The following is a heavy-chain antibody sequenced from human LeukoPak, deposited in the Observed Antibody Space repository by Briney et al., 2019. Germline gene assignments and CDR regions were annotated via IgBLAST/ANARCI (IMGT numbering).Heavy chain of an antibody. J-gene: IGHJ4*02. Sequence: ASVKVSCKAPGYTFTGYYMHWVRQAPGQGLEWMGWINPNSGGTNYAQKFQGRVTMTRDTSIGTAYMELSRLRSDDTAVYYCAREGRLIAARPGVDYWGQGTLVTVSS. CDR3: AREGRLIAARPGVDY. V-gene: IGHV1-2*02. D-gene: IGHD6-6*01. CDR2: INPNSGGT. CDR1: GYTFTGYY.